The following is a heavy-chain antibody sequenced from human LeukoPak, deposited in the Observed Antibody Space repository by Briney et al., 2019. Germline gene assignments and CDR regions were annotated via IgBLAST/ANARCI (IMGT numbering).Heavy chain of an antibody. CDR3: ARDRRAYYYDSSGYFDY. D-gene: IGHD3-22*01. V-gene: IGHV4-31*11. Sequence: SETLSLTCAVYGGSFSGYYWSWIRQHPGKGLEWIGYIYYSGSTYYNPSLKSRVTISVDTSKNQFSLKLSSVTAADTAVYYCARDRRAYYYDSSGYFDYWGQGTLVTVSS. CDR1: GGSFSGYY. J-gene: IGHJ4*02. CDR2: IYYSGST.